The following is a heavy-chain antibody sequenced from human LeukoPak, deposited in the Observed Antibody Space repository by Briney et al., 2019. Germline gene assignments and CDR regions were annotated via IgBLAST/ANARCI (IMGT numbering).Heavy chain of an antibody. J-gene: IGHJ4*02. Sequence: GGSLRLSCEASGFTFNSYSMNWVRQSPGKGLEWVSGISAGGGTATYYADSVKGRFTISRDNSKNTLYLQMNTLRDEDTAVYYCAKDLVSQRGVGSSEKVDYWGQGTLVTVSS. CDR1: GFTFNSYS. CDR3: AKDLVSQRGVGSSEKVDY. CDR2: ISAGGGTAT. V-gene: IGHV3-23*01. D-gene: IGHD3-10*01.